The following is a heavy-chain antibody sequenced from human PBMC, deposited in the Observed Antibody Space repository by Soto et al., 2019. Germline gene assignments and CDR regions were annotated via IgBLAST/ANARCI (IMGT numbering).Heavy chain of an antibody. Sequence: GASVKVSCKASGGTFSSYAISWVRQAPGQGLEWMGGIIPIFGTANYAQKFQGRVTITADESTSTAYMELSSLRSEDTAVYYCARDKFSGGVVVAATWGQGTLVTVSS. CDR1: GGTFSSYA. D-gene: IGHD2-15*01. CDR3: ARDKFSGGVVVAAT. V-gene: IGHV1-69*13. J-gene: IGHJ5*02. CDR2: IIPIFGTA.